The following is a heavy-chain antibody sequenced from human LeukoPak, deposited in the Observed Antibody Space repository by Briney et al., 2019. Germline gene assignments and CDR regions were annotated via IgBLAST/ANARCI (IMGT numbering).Heavy chain of an antibody. Sequence: PGGSLRLSCTASGFIIHNFGMHWVRQPPGKGLEWLAVMFYDGNNKYYADSVEGRFTISRDNSKNTLYLQMNSLRAEDTAVYYCARETSDGGFDYWGQGTLVTVSS. CDR3: ARETSDGGFDY. J-gene: IGHJ4*02. CDR1: GFIIHNFG. CDR2: MFYDGNNK. V-gene: IGHV3-33*01.